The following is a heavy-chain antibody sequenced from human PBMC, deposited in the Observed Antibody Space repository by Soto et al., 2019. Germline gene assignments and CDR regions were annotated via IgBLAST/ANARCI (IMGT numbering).Heavy chain of an antibody. V-gene: IGHV1-69*13. CDR3: ACGYATKLCVTTYYARAF. CDR2: IIPVFGTA. Sequence: GASVKVSCKASGGSLSNYGISWVRQAPGQGLEWMGGIIPVFGTANYAQKFQGRVTITADESTNIVYMDVTSLRSEDTAVYYCACGYATKLCVTTYYARAFWGQGTSVTFSS. J-gene: IGHJ6*02. D-gene: IGHD3-16*01. CDR1: GGSLSNYG.